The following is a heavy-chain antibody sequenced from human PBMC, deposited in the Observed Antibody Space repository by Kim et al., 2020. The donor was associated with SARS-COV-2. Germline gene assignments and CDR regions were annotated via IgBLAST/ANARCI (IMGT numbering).Heavy chain of an antibody. CDR3: ARGGVGYYDSSGHFDY. J-gene: IGHJ4*02. V-gene: IGHV6-1*01. D-gene: IGHD3-22*01. Sequence: SVKSRITINPDTSKNQFSLQLNSVTPEDTAVYYCARGGVGYYDSSGHFDYWGQGTLVTVSS.